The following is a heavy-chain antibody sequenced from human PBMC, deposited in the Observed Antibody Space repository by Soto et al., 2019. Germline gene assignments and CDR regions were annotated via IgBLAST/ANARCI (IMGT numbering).Heavy chain of an antibody. D-gene: IGHD5-18*01. V-gene: IGHV3-33*01. CDR2: IWYDGSNK. J-gene: IGHJ4*02. CDR1: GFTFSSYG. CDR3: ARGGIAMVFDY. Sequence: GGSLRLSCAASGFTFSSYGMHWVRQAPGKGLEWVAVIWYDGSNKYYADSVKGRFTISRDNSKNTLYLQMNSLRAEDTAVYYCARGGIAMVFDYWGQGTLVTVSS.